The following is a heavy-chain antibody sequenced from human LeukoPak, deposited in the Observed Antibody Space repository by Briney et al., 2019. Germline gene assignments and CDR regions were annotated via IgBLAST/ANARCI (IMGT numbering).Heavy chain of an antibody. D-gene: IGHD2-15*01. CDR3: ARSWSLVVVAAGGF. Sequence: ASVKVSCKASGYTFTSYGISWVRQAPGQGLEWMGWISAYNGNTNYAQKLQGRVTMTTDTSTSTAYMELRSPRSDDTAVYYCARSWSLVVVAAGGFWGQGTLVTVSS. J-gene: IGHJ4*02. CDR2: ISAYNGNT. V-gene: IGHV1-18*04. CDR1: GYTFTSYG.